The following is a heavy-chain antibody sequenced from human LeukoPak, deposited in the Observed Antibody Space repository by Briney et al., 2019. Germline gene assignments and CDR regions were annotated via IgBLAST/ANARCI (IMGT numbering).Heavy chain of an antibody. D-gene: IGHD3-10*01. CDR3: ATPGELRITMVRGVMAFDY. V-gene: IGHV1-24*01. CDR1: GYTFTSYG. Sequence: ASVKVSCKASGYTFTSYGISWVRQAPGKGLEWMGGFDPEDGETIYAQKFQGRVTMTEDTSTDTAYMELSSLRSEDTAVYYCATPGELRITMVRGVMAFDYWGQGTLVTVSS. CDR2: FDPEDGET. J-gene: IGHJ4*02.